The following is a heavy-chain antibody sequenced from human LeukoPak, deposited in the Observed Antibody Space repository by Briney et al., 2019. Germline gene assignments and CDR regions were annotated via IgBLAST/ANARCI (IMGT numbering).Heavy chain of an antibody. J-gene: IGHJ4*02. CDR3: ARAGHNADDAMLHLRD. V-gene: IGHV1-24*01. D-gene: IGHD2-15*01. CDR1: GGTFSSYA. Sequence: RASVKVSCKASGGTFSSYAISWVRQAPGKGLEWMGGFDPEDGETIYAQKFQGRVTMTEDTSTDTAFMELSSLSSEDTAVYYCARAGHNADDAMLHLRDWGQGTLVTVSS. CDR2: FDPEDGET.